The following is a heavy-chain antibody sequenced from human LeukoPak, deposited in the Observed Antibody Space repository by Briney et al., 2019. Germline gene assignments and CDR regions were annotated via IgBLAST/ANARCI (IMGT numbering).Heavy chain of an antibody. CDR2: INPDGSTI. Sequence: GGSLRLSCAASGFTFSSYWMHWVRQAPGKGLVWVSRINPDGSTISHADSVKGRFTISRDNAKNTLYLEMNSLRAEDTAVYYCASDLGWLQSYWGQGTLVTVSS. V-gene: IGHV3-74*01. J-gene: IGHJ4*02. CDR3: ASDLGWLQSY. D-gene: IGHD5-24*01. CDR1: GFTFSSYW.